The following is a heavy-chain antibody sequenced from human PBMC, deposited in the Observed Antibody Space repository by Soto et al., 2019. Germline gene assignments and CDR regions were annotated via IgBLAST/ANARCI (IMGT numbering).Heavy chain of an antibody. J-gene: IGHJ6*02. Sequence: GASVKVSCKASGYTFTSYGISWVRQAPGQGLEWMGWISAYNGNTNYAQKLQGRVTMTTDTSTSTAYMELRSLRSDDTAVYYCASGFRVFGVVIGYYYGMDVWGQGTTVTVSS. V-gene: IGHV1-18*01. D-gene: IGHD3-3*01. CDR2: ISAYNGNT. CDR1: GYTFTSYG. CDR3: ASGFRVFGVVIGYYYGMDV.